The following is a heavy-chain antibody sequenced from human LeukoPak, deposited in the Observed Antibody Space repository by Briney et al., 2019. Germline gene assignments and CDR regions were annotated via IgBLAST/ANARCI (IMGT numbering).Heavy chain of an antibody. J-gene: IGHJ4*02. CDR1: GFAFDDYT. V-gene: IGHV3-43*01. CDR3: AKDIGHDIAVAGMNY. CDR2: ISWDGGST. D-gene: IGHD6-19*01. Sequence: PGGSLRLSCAASGFAFDDYTMHWVRQAPGKGLEWVSLISWDGGSTYYADSVKGRFTISRDNSKNSLYLQMNSLRTEDTALYYCAKDIGHDIAVAGMNYWGQGTLVTVSS.